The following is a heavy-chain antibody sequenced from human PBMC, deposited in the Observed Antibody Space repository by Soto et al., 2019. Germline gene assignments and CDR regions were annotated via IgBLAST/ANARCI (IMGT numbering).Heavy chain of an antibody. CDR3: AKGYCSSTSCYYPFDP. CDR2: ISYDGSNK. V-gene: IGHV3-30*18. J-gene: IGHJ5*02. D-gene: IGHD2-2*01. CDR1: GFTFSSYG. Sequence: VGSLRLSCAASGFTFSSYGMHWVRQAPGKGLEWVAVISYDGSNKYYADSVKGRFTISRDNSKNTLYLQMNSLRAEDTAVYYCAKGYCSSTSCYYPFDPWGQGTLVTVSS.